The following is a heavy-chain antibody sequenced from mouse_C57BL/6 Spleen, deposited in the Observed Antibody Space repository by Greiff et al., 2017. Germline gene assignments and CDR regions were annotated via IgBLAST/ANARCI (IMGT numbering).Heavy chain of an antibody. Sequence: QVQLQQSGPELVKPGASVKLSCKASGYTFTSYWMHWVKQRPGQGLEWIGEIDPSDSYTNYNQKFKGKSTLTVDKSSSTAYMQLSSLTSEDSAVYYCARRTTDDYDGFAYWGQGTLSLSLQ. CDR3: ARRTTDDYDGFAY. CDR2: IDPSDSYT. J-gene: IGHJ3*01. CDR1: GYTFTSYW. V-gene: IGHV1-69*01. D-gene: IGHD2-4*01.